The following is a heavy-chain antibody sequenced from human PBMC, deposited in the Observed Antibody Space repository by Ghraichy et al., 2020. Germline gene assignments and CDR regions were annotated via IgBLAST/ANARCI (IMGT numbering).Heavy chain of an antibody. V-gene: IGHV4-59*01. J-gene: IGHJ6*02. CDR2: IYYSGST. Sequence: SETLSLTCTVSGGSISSYYWSWIRQPPGKGLEWIGYIYYSGSTNYNPSLKSRVTISVDTSKNQFSLKLSSVTAADTAVYYCARDLREGGGYGMDVWGQGTTVTVSS. D-gene: IGHD3-16*01. CDR1: GGSISSYY. CDR3: ARDLREGGGYGMDV.